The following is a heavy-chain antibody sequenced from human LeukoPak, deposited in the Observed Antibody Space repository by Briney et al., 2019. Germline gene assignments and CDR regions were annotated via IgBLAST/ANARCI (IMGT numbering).Heavy chain of an antibody. CDR3: ARGGETYSSSSRFYYYDMDV. D-gene: IGHD6-6*01. V-gene: IGHV4-4*07. Sequence: PSETLSLTCTVSGGSISSYYWSWIRQPAGKGLEWIGRIYTSGSTNYNPSLKSRVTMSVDTSKNQFSLKLSSVTAADTAVYYCARGGETYSSSSRFYYYDMDVWGKGTTVTVSS. J-gene: IGHJ6*03. CDR2: IYTSGST. CDR1: GGSISSYY.